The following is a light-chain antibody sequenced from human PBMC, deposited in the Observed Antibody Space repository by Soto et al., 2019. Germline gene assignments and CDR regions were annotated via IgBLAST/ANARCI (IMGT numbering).Light chain of an antibody. CDR3: QQRSKFLWT. CDR1: QSVSNY. CDR2: DTS. V-gene: IGKV3-11*01. J-gene: IGKJ1*01. Sequence: EIVLTQSPATPSLSPGERATLSCRASQSVSNYLAWYQQKPGQAPRLLMYDTSNRAPGIPARFSGSGSGTDFTLTISSLEPEDFAVYFCQQRSKFLWTFGQGTKVEI.